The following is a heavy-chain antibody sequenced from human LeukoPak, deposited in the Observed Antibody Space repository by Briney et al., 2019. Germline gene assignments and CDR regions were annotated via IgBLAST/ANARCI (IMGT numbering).Heavy chain of an antibody. CDR1: GFTFSHYS. Sequence: AGGSLRLSCAASGFTFSHYSMNWVRQAPGKGLEWVSSISSSSTYIYYADSVKGRFTISRNNAMNSLYLQMDSLRGDDTAVYYCARDYEGDLWGQGTLVTVSS. CDR2: ISSSSTYI. J-gene: IGHJ5*02. V-gene: IGHV3-21*01. CDR3: ARDYEGDL. D-gene: IGHD3-22*01.